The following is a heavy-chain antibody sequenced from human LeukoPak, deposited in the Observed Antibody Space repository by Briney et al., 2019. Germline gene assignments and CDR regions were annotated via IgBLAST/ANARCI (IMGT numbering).Heavy chain of an antibody. V-gene: IGHV2-5*01. CDR3: AHSRVRGVRFLEFDY. CDR2: IYWNDDK. Sequence: VSGPTLVNPTQTLTLTCTFSGFSLSTRGVGVGWIRQPPGKALAWLALIYWNDDKPYSPSLKSRLTITKDTSKNQVVLTKTNMDPVDTATYYCAHSRVRGVRFLEFDYWGQGTLVTVS. CDR1: GFSLSTRGVG. D-gene: IGHD3-3*01. J-gene: IGHJ4*02.